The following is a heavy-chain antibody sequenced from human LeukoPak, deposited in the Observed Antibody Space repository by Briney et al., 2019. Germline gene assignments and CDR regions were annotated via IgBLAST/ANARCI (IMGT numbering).Heavy chain of an antibody. CDR1: GGSITGHY. CDR2: IYYRGNT. D-gene: IGHD3-22*01. V-gene: IGHV4-59*11. J-gene: IGHJ4*02. CDR3: ARVRDTSGYFYDLDY. Sequence: SETLSLTCIVSGGSITGHYWSWIRQPPGKGLEWIGDIYYRGNTSYSPSLKSRLSMSVDTSKNQFSLKLSSVTTADTAVYYCARVRDTSGYFYDLDYWGQGTLVTVSS.